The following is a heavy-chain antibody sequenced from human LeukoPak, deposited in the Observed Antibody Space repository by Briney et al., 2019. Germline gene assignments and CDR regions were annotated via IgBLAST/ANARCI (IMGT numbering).Heavy chain of an antibody. CDR3: ARVGTGTRSFDS. Sequence: SVKVSCKTSGYTFTTYDINWVRQAPTQGLEWMGRISAYNGYTNYGQKLQGRVTMTTDTSTNTAYMELRSLRSDDTAVYYCARVGTGTRSFDSWGQGTLVTVSS. CDR1: GYTFTTYD. D-gene: IGHD1/OR15-1a*01. V-gene: IGHV1-18*01. J-gene: IGHJ4*02. CDR2: ISAYNGYT.